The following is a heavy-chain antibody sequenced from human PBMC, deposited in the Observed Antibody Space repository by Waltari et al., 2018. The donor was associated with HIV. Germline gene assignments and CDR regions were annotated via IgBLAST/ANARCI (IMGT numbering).Heavy chain of an antibody. CDR3: AKVGMTAVTSYAIDI. V-gene: IGHV3-9*01. D-gene: IGHD4-17*01. J-gene: IGHJ3*02. CDR1: GFKFDDYA. CDR2: INSNSNTI. Sequence: EVQLVESGGGLVQPGGSLRLSCAASGFKFDDYAMHWVRQAPGKGLDCVSIINSNSNTIGYADSFKGRFTISIDNAKSSLSLQMNSLIADDTALYYCAKVGMTAVTSYAIDIWGQGTMVTVSS.